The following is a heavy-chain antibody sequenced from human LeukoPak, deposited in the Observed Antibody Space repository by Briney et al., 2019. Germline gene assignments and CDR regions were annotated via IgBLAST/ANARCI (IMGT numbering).Heavy chain of an antibody. D-gene: IGHD6-19*01. V-gene: IGHV1-18*01. J-gene: IGHJ3*02. CDR1: GYTFTSYG. Sequence: VASVKVSCKASGYTFTSYGISWVRQAPGQGLEWMGWISAYNGNTNYAQKLQGRVTMTTDTSTSTVYMELRSLRSDDTAVYYCASLGEQWLEGLNAFDIWGQGTMVTVSS. CDR2: ISAYNGNT. CDR3: ASLGEQWLEGLNAFDI.